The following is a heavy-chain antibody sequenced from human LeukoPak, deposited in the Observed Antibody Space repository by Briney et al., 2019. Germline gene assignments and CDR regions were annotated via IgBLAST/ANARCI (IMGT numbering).Heavy chain of an antibody. Sequence: PSETLSLTCTVSGGSISSYYWSWIRQPPGKGLEWIGYIYYSGSTNYNPSLKSRVTISVDTSKNQFSLKLSSVTAADTAVYYCARGEPPSSSSSWPDAFDVWGQGTMVTVSS. D-gene: IGHD6-13*01. V-gene: IGHV4-59*08. CDR2: IYYSGST. J-gene: IGHJ3*01. CDR3: ARGEPPSSSSSWPDAFDV. CDR1: GGSISSYY.